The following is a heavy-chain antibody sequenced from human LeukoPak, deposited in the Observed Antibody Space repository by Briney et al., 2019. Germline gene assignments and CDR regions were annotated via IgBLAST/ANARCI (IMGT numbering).Heavy chain of an antibody. D-gene: IGHD1-1*01. CDR3: ARGVPTGIDYFDY. V-gene: IGHV3-7*01. CDR2: IKQDGSET. J-gene: IGHJ4*02. CDR1: GFTFSTYW. Sequence: GGSLRLSCAASGFTFSTYWMTWVRQAPGKGLEWVANIKQDGSETYYVDSVKGRFTISRDNAKNSLYLQMSSLRAEDTAVYYCARGVPTGIDYFDYWGQGTLATVSS.